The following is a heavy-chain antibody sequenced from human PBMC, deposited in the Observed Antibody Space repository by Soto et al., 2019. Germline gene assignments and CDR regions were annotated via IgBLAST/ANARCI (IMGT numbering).Heavy chain of an antibody. J-gene: IGHJ5*02. CDR2: INHSGST. Sequence: PSATLSLTCAVSGGSFIGYYWSWIRQPPGKGLEWIGEINHSGSTNYNPSLKSRVTISVDTSKNQFSLKLSSVTAADTAVYYCARGWGRYCSSTSCYQVVWWFDPWGQGTLVTVSS. CDR1: GGSFIGYY. CDR3: ARGWGRYCSSTSCYQVVWWFDP. V-gene: IGHV4-34*01. D-gene: IGHD2-2*01.